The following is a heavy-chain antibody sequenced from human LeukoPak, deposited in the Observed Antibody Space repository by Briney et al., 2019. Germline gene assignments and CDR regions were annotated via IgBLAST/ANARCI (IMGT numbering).Heavy chain of an antibody. Sequence: GGSLRLSCAASGFTFDDYAMHWVRQAPGKGPEWVSGISWNSGSIGYADSVKGRFTISRDNSKNTLYLQMNSLRAEDTAAYYCARGEGTIEDYWGQGTLVTVFS. CDR3: ARGEGTIEDY. J-gene: IGHJ4*02. CDR1: GFTFDDYA. V-gene: IGHV3-9*01. D-gene: IGHD3-3*01. CDR2: ISWNSGSI.